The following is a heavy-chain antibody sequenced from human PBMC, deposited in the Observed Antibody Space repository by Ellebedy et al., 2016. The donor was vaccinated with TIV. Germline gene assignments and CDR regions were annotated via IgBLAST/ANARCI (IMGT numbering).Heavy chain of an antibody. CDR2: INQDGSDK. CDR3: AREGAYGDYSHVSFPFDP. CDR1: GFSFRSYW. J-gene: IGHJ5*02. V-gene: IGHV3-7*01. D-gene: IGHD4-17*01. Sequence: GESLKISCVGSGFSFRSYWMSWVRQAPGKGLEWVANINQDGSDKYYVDSVKGRFAISRDNAKNSLSLQMNSLRVEDTALYFCAREGAYGDYSHVSFPFDPWGQGTLVIVSS.